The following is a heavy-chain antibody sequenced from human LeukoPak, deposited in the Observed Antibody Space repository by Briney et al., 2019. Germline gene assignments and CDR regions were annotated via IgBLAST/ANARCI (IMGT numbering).Heavy chain of an antibody. V-gene: IGHV7-4-1*02. D-gene: IGHD2-2*01. CDR2: INTNTGNP. CDR1: GYTFTSYA. J-gene: IGHJ4*02. CDR3: ARDLRSLIVVVPAAIADY. Sequence: GASVKVSCKASGYTFTSYAMNWVRQAPGQGLEWMGWINTNTGNPTYAQGFTGRFVFSLDTSVSTAYLQISSLKAEDTAVYYCARDLRSLIVVVPAAIADYWGQGTLVTVSS.